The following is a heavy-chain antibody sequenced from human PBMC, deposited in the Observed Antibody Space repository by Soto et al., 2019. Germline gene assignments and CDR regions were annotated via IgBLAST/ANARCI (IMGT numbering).Heavy chain of an antibody. CDR2: IYYSGST. CDR3: ASSSGARYYDY. D-gene: IGHD2-15*01. V-gene: IGHV4-31*03. Sequence: QVQLQESGPGLVKPSQTLSLTCTVSGGSISSGAYYWSWIRQHPGKGLEWIGYIYYSGSTYYNPSLKSRVTISVDTSKNQFSLKRSSVTAADTAVYYCASSSGARYYDYWGQGTLVTVSS. CDR1: GGSISSGAYY. J-gene: IGHJ4*02.